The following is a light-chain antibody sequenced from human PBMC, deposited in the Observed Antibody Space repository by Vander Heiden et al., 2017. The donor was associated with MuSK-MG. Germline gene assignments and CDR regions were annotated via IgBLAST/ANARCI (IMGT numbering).Light chain of an antibody. CDR1: SSDVGGYNY. V-gene: IGLV2-8*01. CDR2: EVS. Sequence: SALPQPPSASGSPGPSVTISCTGTSSDVGGYNYVSWYQQHPGKAPKLMIYEVSKRPSGVPDRFSGSKSGNTASLTVSGLQAEDEADYYCSSYAGSNNYVFGTGTKVTVL. J-gene: IGLJ1*01. CDR3: SSYAGSNNYV.